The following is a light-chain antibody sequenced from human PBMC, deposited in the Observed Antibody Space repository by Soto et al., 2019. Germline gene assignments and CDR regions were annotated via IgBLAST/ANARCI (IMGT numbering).Light chain of an antibody. CDR1: QSVSRY. J-gene: IGKJ1*01. CDR3: QQYNSWPRT. V-gene: IGKV3-15*01. CDR2: DAS. Sequence: EIVLTQSPGTLSLSPGERATLSCRASQSVSRYLAWYQQKPGQAPRLLIYDASTRATTIPARFSGSGSGTEFTLSISSLQSEDFAVYYCQQYNSWPRTFGQGTKVDIK.